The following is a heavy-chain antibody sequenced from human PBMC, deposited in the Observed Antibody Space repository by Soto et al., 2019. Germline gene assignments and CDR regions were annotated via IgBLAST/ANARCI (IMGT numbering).Heavy chain of an antibody. D-gene: IGHD5-18*01. CDR2: IVVGSGNT. V-gene: IGHV1-58*01. J-gene: IGHJ6*02. Sequence: SVKVSCKASGFTFTSSAVQWVRQARGQRLEWIGWIVVGSGNTNYAQKFQERVTITRDMSTSTAYMELSSLRSEDTAVYYCAADGRWIQLWTYYGMDVWGQGTTVTVSS. CDR1: GFTFTSSA. CDR3: AADGRWIQLWTYYGMDV.